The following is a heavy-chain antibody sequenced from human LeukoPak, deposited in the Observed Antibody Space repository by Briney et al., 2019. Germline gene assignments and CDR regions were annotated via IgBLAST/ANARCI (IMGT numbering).Heavy chain of an antibody. V-gene: IGHV4-34*01. CDR3: ARGRRYYDFWSGNFDY. D-gene: IGHD3-3*01. CDR2: INHSGST. Sequence: SETLSLTCAVYGGSFSGYYWSWIRQPPGKGLEWIGEINHSGSTNYNPSLKSRVTISVDTSKNQFSLKLSSVTAADTAVYYCARGRRYYDFWSGNFDYWGQGTLVTVSS. J-gene: IGHJ4*02. CDR1: GGSFSGYY.